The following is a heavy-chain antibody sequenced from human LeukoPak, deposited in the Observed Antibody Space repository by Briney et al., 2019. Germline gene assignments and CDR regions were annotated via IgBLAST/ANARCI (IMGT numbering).Heavy chain of an antibody. V-gene: IGHV6-1*01. CDR2: TYYRSKWYN. J-gene: IGHJ4*02. CDR1: GDSVSSNSAA. Sequence: SQTLSLTSAISGDSVSSNSAACSWIRQSPSRGLEWLGRTYYRSKWYNDYAVSVKSRITINPDTSKNQFSLQLNSVTPEDTAVYYCARDKQQLANPFDYWGQGTLVTVSS. D-gene: IGHD6-13*01. CDR3: ARDKQQLANPFDY.